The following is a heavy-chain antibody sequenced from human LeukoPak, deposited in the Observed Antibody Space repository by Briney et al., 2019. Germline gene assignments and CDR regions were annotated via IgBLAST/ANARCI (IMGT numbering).Heavy chain of an antibody. V-gene: IGHV1-2*02. D-gene: IGHD1-26*01. CDR2: INPNSGGT. J-gene: IGHJ4*02. CDR1: GYTFTGYY. CDR3: ARVSGWIVGATYYFDY. Sequence: GASVKVSCKASGYTFTGYYMHWVRQAPGQGLEWMGWINPNSGGTNYAQKFQGRVTMTRDTSISTAYMELSRLRSDDTAVYYCARVSGWIVGATYYFDYWGQGTLVTVSS.